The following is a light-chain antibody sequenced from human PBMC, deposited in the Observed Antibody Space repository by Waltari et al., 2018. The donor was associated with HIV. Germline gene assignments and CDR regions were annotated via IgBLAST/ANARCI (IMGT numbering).Light chain of an antibody. J-gene: IGLJ2*01. CDR2: EVS. V-gene: IGLV2-23*02. Sequence: QSALTQPASVSAPPGQSITISCTGIIRDIGSYNLVSWYQQYPGRAPKLIIYEVSKRPSGVSDRFSGSKSGNRASLTVAGLKVEDEADYYCCSYAGGRVFVLFGGGTRLTV. CDR1: IRDIGSYNL. CDR3: CSYAGGRVFVL.